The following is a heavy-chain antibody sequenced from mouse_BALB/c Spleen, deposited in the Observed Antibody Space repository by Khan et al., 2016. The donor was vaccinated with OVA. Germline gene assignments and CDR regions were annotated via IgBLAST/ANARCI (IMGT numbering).Heavy chain of an antibody. V-gene: IGHV9-4*02. J-gene: IGHJ4*01. CDR3: ARCGAAYYRNGGRAMEY. CDR2: INTHSGVP. D-gene: IGHD2-5*01. Sequence: QIQLVQSGPELMKPGETVRISCKASGYTFTTAGIQWVQKMPGKGLKWIGWINTHSGVPKYAEDFKGRFAFSLEISVNTAYLQITNLKNEDTATNCCARCGAAYYRNGGRAMEYWGQGTSVTVSS. CDR1: GYTFTTAG.